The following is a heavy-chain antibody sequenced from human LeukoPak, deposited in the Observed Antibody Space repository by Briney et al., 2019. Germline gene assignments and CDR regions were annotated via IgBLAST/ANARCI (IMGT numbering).Heavy chain of an antibody. J-gene: IGHJ4*02. Sequence: SETLSLTCAVYGGSFSGYYWSLIRQPPGKGLEWIGEINHSGSTNYNPSLKSRVTISVDTSKNQFSLKLSSVTAADTAVYYCASSSSGWGFDYWGQGTLVTVSS. CDR1: GGSFSGYY. CDR3: ASSSSGWGFDY. D-gene: IGHD6-19*01. V-gene: IGHV4-34*01. CDR2: INHSGST.